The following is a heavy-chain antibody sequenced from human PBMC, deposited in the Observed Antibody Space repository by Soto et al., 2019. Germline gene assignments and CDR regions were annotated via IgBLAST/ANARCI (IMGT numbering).Heavy chain of an antibody. CDR2: IYYSGST. J-gene: IGHJ4*02. CDR1: GGSISSGDYY. Sequence: PSETLSLTCTVSGGSISSGDYYWSWIRQPPGKGLEWIGYIYYSGSTYYNPSLKSRVTISVDTSKNQFSLKLSSVTAADTAVYYCASVYYYDSSGYYSPLLPFDYWGQGTLVTVSS. D-gene: IGHD3-22*01. V-gene: IGHV4-30-4*01. CDR3: ASVYYYDSSGYYSPLLPFDY.